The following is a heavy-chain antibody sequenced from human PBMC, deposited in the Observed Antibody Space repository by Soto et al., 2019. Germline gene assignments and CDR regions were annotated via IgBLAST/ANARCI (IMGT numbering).Heavy chain of an antibody. Sequence: PSETLSLTCAVYGGSFSGYYWSWIRQPPGKGLEWIGEINHSGSTNYNPSLKSRVTISVDTSKNQFSLKLSSVTAADTAVYYCARRGSCGWTPRANSYYYGMEVWRQRTTVTFSS. CDR1: GGSFSGYY. D-gene: IGHD6-19*01. CDR2: INHSGST. CDR3: ARRGSCGWTPRANSYYYGMEV. J-gene: IGHJ6*02. V-gene: IGHV4-34*01.